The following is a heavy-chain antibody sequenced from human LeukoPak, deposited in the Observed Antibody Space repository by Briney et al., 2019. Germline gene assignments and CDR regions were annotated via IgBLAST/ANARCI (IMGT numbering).Heavy chain of an antibody. V-gene: IGHV3-23*01. D-gene: IGHD3-10*01. CDR1: GFTFSSYA. J-gene: IGHJ5*02. Sequence: GGSLRLSCAASGFTFSSYAMSWVRQAPGKGLEWVSTVGGSGTNTFFADSVKGRFTISRDNAKNSLYLQMNSLRAEDTAVYYCASLYGSGPNWFDPWGQGTLVTVSS. CDR2: VGGSGTNT. CDR3: ASLYGSGPNWFDP.